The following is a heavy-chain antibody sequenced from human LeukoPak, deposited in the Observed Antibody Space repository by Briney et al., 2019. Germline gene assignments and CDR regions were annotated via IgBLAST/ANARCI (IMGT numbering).Heavy chain of an antibody. V-gene: IGHV1-2*02. CDR2: INPNSGGT. CDR3: ARDQRYCSGGSCYPDWFDP. J-gene: IGHJ5*02. Sequence: ASVKVSCKASGYTFTGYYMHWVRQAPGQGLEWMGWINPNSGGTNYAQRFQGRVTMTRDTSISTAYMELSRLRSDDTAVYYCARDQRYCSGGSCYPDWFDPWGQGTLVTVSS. CDR1: GYTFTGYY. D-gene: IGHD2-15*01.